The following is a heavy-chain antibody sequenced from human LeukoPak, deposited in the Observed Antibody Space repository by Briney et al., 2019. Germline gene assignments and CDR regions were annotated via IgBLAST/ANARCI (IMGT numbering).Heavy chain of an antibody. Sequence: GESLRISRKGSGYSFTSYWISWVRQMPGKGLEWLGRIDPSDSYTNYSPSFQGHVTISADKSISTAYLQWSSLKASDTAMYYCARQDLGQYCSGGSCYMDYWGQGTLVTVSS. CDR1: GYSFTSYW. V-gene: IGHV5-10-1*01. CDR2: IDPSDSYT. J-gene: IGHJ4*02. D-gene: IGHD2-15*01. CDR3: ARQDLGQYCSGGSCYMDY.